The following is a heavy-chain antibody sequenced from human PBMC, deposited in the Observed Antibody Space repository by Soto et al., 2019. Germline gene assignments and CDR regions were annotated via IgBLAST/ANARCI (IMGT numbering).Heavy chain of an antibody. CDR1: GYTFTDFY. Sequence: QEQLVQSRTEVKKPGASVTVSCKSSGYTFTDFYLHWLRQAPGQGLEWGGWINPKTGDTKSSQKFQGRVTMPRDTSVSTAYMDLTSLTSDDTAMYYCATGTNGTTGWYHPWGQGTRVTVSS. CDR3: ATGTNGTTGWYHP. V-gene: IGHV1-2*02. CDR2: INPKTGDT. D-gene: IGHD1-1*01. J-gene: IGHJ5*02.